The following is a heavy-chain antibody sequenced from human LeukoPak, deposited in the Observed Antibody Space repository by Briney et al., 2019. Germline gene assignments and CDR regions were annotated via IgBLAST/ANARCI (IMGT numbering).Heavy chain of an antibody. V-gene: IGHV3-33*03. Sequence: GGSLRLSCAASGFTFSSYGMHWVRQAPGKGLEWVAVIWYDGSNKYYADSVKGRFTIFRDNAKNSMYLQMNSLRIEDTALYYCSKDISAGGLDVWGPGTPVTVSS. CDR2: IWYDGSNK. D-gene: IGHD3-16*02. J-gene: IGHJ6*02. CDR3: SKDISAGGLDV. CDR1: GFTFSSYG.